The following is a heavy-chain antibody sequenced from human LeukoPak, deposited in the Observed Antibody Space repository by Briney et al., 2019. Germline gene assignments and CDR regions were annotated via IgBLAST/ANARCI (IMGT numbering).Heavy chain of an antibody. CDR2: ISAYNGNT. CDR3: ARDPRLRGVPNWFDP. Sequence: ASVKVSCKASGYTFTSYGISRVRQAPGQGLEWMGWISAYNGNTNYAQKLQGRVTMTTDTSTSTAYMELRSLRSDDTAVYYCARDPRLRGVPNWFDPWGQGTLVTVSS. CDR1: GYTFTSYG. J-gene: IGHJ5*02. D-gene: IGHD3-10*01. V-gene: IGHV1-18*01.